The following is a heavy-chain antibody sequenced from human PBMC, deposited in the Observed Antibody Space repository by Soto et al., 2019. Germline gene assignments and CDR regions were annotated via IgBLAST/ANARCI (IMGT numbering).Heavy chain of an antibody. J-gene: IGHJ6*02. Sequence: ASVKVSCKASGYTFTSCGISWVRQDPGQGLEWMGWISAHNGNTNYAQKLQGRVTMTTDTSTSTAYMELRSLRTDDTAVYYCARFYCSNGVCQHYYYYGMDVWGQGTTVTVSS. CDR2: ISAHNGNT. D-gene: IGHD2-8*01. CDR3: ARFYCSNGVCQHYYYYGMDV. V-gene: IGHV1-18*01. CDR1: GYTFTSCG.